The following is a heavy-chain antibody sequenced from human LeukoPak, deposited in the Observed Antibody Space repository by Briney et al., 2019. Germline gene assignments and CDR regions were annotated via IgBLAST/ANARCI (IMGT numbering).Heavy chain of an antibody. CDR3: AKGHGYTGWLTTGP. Sequence: GKSLRLSCAASGFTFSDYGMHWLRQAPGKGLEWVAVISWNGGEEHYGNSVRGRFTSSRDNSKNMVYRQMNSLRAEAPSVPYCAKGHGYTGWLTTGPRGQGALVTASS. D-gene: IGHD6-19*01. J-gene: IGHJ1*01. V-gene: IGHV3-30*18. CDR1: GFTFSDYG. CDR2: ISWNGGEE.